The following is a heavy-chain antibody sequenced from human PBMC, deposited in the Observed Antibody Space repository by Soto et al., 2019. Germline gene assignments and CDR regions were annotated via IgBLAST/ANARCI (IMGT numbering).Heavy chain of an antibody. CDR2: ISGSGGST. CDR1: GFTFSSYA. Sequence: EVPLLESGGGLVQPGGSLRLSCAASGFTFSSYAMSWVRQAPGKGLEWVSAISGSGGSTYYADSVKGRFTISRDNSKNTLYLQMNSLRAEDTAVYYCAKALWFGELSGGMDVWGQGTTVTVSS. CDR3: AKALWFGELSGGMDV. V-gene: IGHV3-23*01. D-gene: IGHD3-10*01. J-gene: IGHJ6*02.